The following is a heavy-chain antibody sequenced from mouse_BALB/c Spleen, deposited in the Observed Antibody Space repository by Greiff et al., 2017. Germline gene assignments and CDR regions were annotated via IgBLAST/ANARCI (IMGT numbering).Heavy chain of an antibody. CDR3: ARVVWDAIDY. D-gene: IGHD2-10*02. CDR1: GYSFTSYY. Sequence: QVQLQQSGPELVKPGASVQISCKASGYSFTSYYIHWVKQRPGQGLEWIGWIFPGSGNTKYNEKFKGKAKLTADTSSSTAYMQLSSLTSEDSAVYFCARVVWDAIDYWGQGTSVTVSS. J-gene: IGHJ4*01. CDR2: IFPGSGNT. V-gene: IGHV1-66*01.